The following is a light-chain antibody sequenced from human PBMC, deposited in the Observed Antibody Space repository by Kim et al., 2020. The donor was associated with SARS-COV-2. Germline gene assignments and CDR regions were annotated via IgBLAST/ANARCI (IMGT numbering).Light chain of an antibody. CDR1: ISDVGGYNY. CDR3: SSYTSSSTRV. J-gene: IGLJ3*02. Sequence: GQSITISSTGTISDVGGYNYVSWYQQHPGKAPKLMIYDVSNRPSGVSNRFSGSKSGNTASLTISGLQAEDEADYYCSSYTSSSTRVFGGGTQLTVL. CDR2: DVS. V-gene: IGLV2-14*03.